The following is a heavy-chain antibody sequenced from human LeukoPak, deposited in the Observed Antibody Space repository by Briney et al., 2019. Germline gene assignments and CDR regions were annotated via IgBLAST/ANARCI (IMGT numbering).Heavy chain of an antibody. J-gene: IGHJ6*03. D-gene: IGHD5-18*01. Sequence: SETLSLTCTVSGGSISSHYWSWIRQPPGKGLEWIGYIYYSGSTNYNPSLKSRVTISVDTSKNQFSLKLSSVTAADTAVYYCARDTAMVTGSYYYMDVWGKGTTVTVSS. CDR3: ARDTAMVTGSYYYMDV. CDR1: GGSISSHY. CDR2: IYYSGST. V-gene: IGHV4-59*11.